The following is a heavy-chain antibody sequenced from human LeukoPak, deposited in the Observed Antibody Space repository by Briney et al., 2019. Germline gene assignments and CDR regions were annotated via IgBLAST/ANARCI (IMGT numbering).Heavy chain of an antibody. CDR1: GYSISSGYY. CDR2: IYHSGST. CDR3: ASLGRDYYDSSGYGHFDY. D-gene: IGHD3-22*01. V-gene: IGHV4-38-2*01. Sequence: NPSETLSLTCAVSGYSISSGYYWGWIRQPPGKGLEWIGSIYHSGSTYYNPSLKSRVTISVDTSKNQFSLKLSSVTAADTAVYYCASLGRDYYDSSGYGHFDYWGQGTLVTVSS. J-gene: IGHJ4*02.